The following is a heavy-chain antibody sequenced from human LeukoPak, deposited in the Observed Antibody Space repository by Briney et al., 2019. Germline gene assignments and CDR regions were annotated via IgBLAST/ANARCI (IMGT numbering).Heavy chain of an antibody. D-gene: IGHD6-13*01. CDR2: ISYDGSNK. CDR1: GFTFNTYA. CDR3: ARDRRVAAAGIGY. J-gene: IGHJ4*02. Sequence: PGRSLRLPCAASGFTFNTYAMHWVRQAPGKGLEWVAVISYDGSNKYYADSVKGRFTISRDNSKNTLYLQMNSLRAEDTAVYYCARDRRVAAAGIGYWGQGTLVTVSS. V-gene: IGHV3-30-3*01.